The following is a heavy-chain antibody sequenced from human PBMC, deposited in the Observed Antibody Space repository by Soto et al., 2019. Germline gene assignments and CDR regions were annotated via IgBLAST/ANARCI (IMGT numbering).Heavy chain of an antibody. CDR2: INPSGGST. CDR1: GYTFTSYY. V-gene: IGHV1-46*01. Sequence: QVQLVQSGAEVKKPGASVKVSCKASGYTFTSYYMHWVRQAPGQGLEWMGIINPSGGSTSYAQKFRGRATMTGKRSRTQATRDWSTLGPKDRAVNYGAKKGPEAVPASGGRGTLAPVS. J-gene: IGHJ4*02. CDR3: AKKGPEAVPAS.